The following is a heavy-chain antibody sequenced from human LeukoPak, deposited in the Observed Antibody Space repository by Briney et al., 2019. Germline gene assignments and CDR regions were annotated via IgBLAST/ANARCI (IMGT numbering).Heavy chain of an antibody. CDR3: ATHGGGNHFDY. CDR2: IFSTGNT. Sequence: GGSLRLSCAASGFTISANYMNWVRQAPGKGLEWVSIIFSTGNTYYTDSVKGRFTISRDNSKNTPYLQMNSLRAEDTAVYYCATHGGGNHFDYWGQGNLVTVSS. V-gene: IGHV3-66*04. J-gene: IGHJ4*02. D-gene: IGHD4-23*01. CDR1: GFTISANY.